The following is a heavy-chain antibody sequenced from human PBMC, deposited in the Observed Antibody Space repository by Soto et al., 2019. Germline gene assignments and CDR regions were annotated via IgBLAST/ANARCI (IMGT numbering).Heavy chain of an antibody. D-gene: IGHD3-9*01. J-gene: IGHJ6*02. CDR2: IKWDASEK. V-gene: IGHV3-7*01. CDR1: GFTFGSYW. Sequence: LRLSCAASGFTFGSYWMSWVRQAPGKGLEWLATIKWDASEKKYVDSVKGRFTMSRDNAKNSLYLQMDSLRAEDTAVYYCARDYDILTGYSSYYYYGMDVWGQGTTVTVSS. CDR3: ARDYDILTGYSSYYYYGMDV.